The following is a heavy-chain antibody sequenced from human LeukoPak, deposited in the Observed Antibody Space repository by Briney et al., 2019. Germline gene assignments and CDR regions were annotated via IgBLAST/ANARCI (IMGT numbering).Heavy chain of an antibody. Sequence: SETLSLTCTVSGGSINSYYWSWLRQPPGKGLEWIGYIYYSGSTNYNPSLKSRVTISVDTSKNQFSLKLSSVTAADTAVYYCARGGNLPHYWGQGTLVTVSS. CDR3: ARGGNLPHY. CDR1: GGSINSYY. J-gene: IGHJ4*02. D-gene: IGHD3-16*01. CDR2: IYYSGST. V-gene: IGHV4-59*01.